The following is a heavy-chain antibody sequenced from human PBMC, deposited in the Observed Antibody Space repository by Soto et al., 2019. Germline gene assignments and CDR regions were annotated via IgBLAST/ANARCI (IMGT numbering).Heavy chain of an antibody. CDR2: MYYSGTT. D-gene: IGHD4-4*01. J-gene: IGHJ5*02. Sequence: QVQLQESGPGLVKPSQTLSLTCTVSAGSISSGTYYWNWIRQHPGKGLEWIGYMYYSGTTYYNPSLQSRLTISGDTSKNQFSLKLSALTVADTAVYYCARGNDFRTGWFDPWGQGIMVTVSS. CDR1: AGSISSGTYY. V-gene: IGHV4-31*03. CDR3: ARGNDFRTGWFDP.